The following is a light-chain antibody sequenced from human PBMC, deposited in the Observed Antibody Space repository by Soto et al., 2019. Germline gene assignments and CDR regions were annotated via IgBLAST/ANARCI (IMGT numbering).Light chain of an antibody. CDR3: QQRSNWPPIT. CDR1: QSVSSY. Sequence: EIVLTQSPATLSLSPGERATLSCRASQSVSSYLAWYQQKPGQAPRLLIYDASNRATGIPARFSGSGSVTDFTLTISSLEPEDFAGYYCQQRSNWPPITFGGGTKVEIK. V-gene: IGKV3-11*01. CDR2: DAS. J-gene: IGKJ4*01.